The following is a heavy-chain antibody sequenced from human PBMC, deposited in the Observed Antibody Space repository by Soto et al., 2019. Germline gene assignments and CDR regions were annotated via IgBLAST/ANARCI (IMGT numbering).Heavy chain of an antibody. Sequence: PSETLSLTCRVFGVSISSYYWSWIRQPAGKGLEWIGRIYNSGTTNYNPSLESRVTMSVDPSKNQISLKLSSATAADTAIYYCARGPYCGDECYFAYWGQGTLVTVSS. D-gene: IGHD2-21*01. CDR2: IYNSGTT. CDR1: GVSISSYY. CDR3: ARGPYCGDECYFAY. J-gene: IGHJ4*02. V-gene: IGHV4-4*07.